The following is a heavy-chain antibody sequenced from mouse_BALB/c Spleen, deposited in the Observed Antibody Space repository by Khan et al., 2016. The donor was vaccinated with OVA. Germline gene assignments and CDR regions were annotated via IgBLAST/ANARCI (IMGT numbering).Heavy chain of an antibody. D-gene: IGHD2-4*01. Sequence: QVTLKESGPGILQPSQTLSLTCSFSGFSLNTSGMGVSWISQPSGKGLEWLAHIYWGDDKRYNTSMKSRLTISKDASRNQVFHKSTSEDTADTVTSYCARRPRWVYSDYLVAYWGQGTLVTVSA. V-gene: IGHV8-12*01. CDR1: GFSLNTSGMG. CDR3: ARRPRWVYSDYLVAY. J-gene: IGHJ3*01. CDR2: IYWGDDK.